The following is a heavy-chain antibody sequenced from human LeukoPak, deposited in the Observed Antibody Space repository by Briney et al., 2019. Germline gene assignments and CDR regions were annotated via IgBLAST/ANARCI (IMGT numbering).Heavy chain of an antibody. Sequence: KPSETLSLTCIVSGGPINYYYWSWIRQPPGEGLEWIGYISNGGTTNYNPSLKSRVTISVDKSKNQLSLKLGSVTAADTAVYHCVRLQPNTGEWAFDIWGQGTLVTVS. D-gene: IGHD1-1*01. CDR1: GGPINYYY. J-gene: IGHJ3*02. CDR2: ISNGGTT. V-gene: IGHV4-59*01. CDR3: VRLQPNTGEWAFDI.